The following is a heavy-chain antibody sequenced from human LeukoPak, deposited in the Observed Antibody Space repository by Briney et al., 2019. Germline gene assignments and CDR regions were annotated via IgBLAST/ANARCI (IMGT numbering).Heavy chain of an antibody. Sequence: SETLSLTCTVSGGSISSGDYYWSWIRQPPGKGLEWIGYIYYSGSTYYNPSLKSRVTISVDTSKNQFSLKLSSVTAADTAVYYCARGRLRFLDWGSIWGQGTMVTVSS. V-gene: IGHV4-30-4*08. CDR3: ARGRLRFLDWGSI. CDR2: IYYSGST. D-gene: IGHD3-3*01. J-gene: IGHJ3*02. CDR1: GGSISSGDYY.